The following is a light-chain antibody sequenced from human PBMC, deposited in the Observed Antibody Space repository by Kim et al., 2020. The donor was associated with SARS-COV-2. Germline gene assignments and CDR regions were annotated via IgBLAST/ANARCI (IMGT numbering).Light chain of an antibody. Sequence: SYELTQPPSVSVAPGKTARMTCGGNNIGTYSVHWYQQKPGQAPVLVISYDSDRHSGIPERFSGSNSGNRATLSISRVEAGDEADYYCQVWDNTGDQPVFGGGTKLTVL. CDR3: QVWDNTGDQPV. CDR1: NIGTYS. CDR2: YDS. J-gene: IGLJ3*02. V-gene: IGLV3-21*04.